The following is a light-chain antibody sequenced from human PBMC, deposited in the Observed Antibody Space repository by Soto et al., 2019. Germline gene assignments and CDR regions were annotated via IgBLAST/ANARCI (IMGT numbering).Light chain of an antibody. Sequence: DIQMTQSPSTLSASVGDRVTITCRASQSISSWLAWYQQKPGKAPKLLIYDASSLESGVPSRFTGSGFWTEFTLPISSLQPDDFTTYYCQQYNSYQRTFGQGTKVEIK. CDR2: DAS. V-gene: IGKV1-5*01. CDR3: QQYNSYQRT. CDR1: QSISSW. J-gene: IGKJ1*01.